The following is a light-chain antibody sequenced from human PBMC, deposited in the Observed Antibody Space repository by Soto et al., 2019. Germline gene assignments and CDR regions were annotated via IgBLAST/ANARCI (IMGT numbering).Light chain of an antibody. CDR1: RSNIGAGYD. V-gene: IGLV1-40*01. CDR3: QSYDSSLSGYV. J-gene: IGLJ1*01. CDR2: GNS. Sequence: SVLTPPPSVSGAPGQRVTISCTWSRSNIGAGYDVHWYQQLPGTAPKLLIYGNSNRPSGVPDRFSGSKSGTSASLAITGLQAEDEADYYCQSYDSSLSGYVFGTGTKVTVL.